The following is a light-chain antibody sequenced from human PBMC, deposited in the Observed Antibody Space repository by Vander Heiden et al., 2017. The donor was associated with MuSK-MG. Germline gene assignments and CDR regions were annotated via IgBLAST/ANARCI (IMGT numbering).Light chain of an antibody. CDR2: WAS. V-gene: IGKV4-1*01. CDR3: QQEDSIPIT. CDR1: QSVLYSSNDKDY. Sequence: DIVMTQSPDSLAVSLGERATLNCRSSQSVLYSSNDKDYLAWYQQKPGQPPKLLIYWASTRESGVPDRFSGSGSGTDFTLTISNLQAEDVAVYFCQQEDSIPITFGGGTKVEI. J-gene: IGKJ4*01.